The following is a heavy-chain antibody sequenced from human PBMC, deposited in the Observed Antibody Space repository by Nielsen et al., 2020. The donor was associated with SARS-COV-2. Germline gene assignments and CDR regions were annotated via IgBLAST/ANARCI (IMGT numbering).Heavy chain of an antibody. Sequence: SETLSLTCAVYGGSFSGYSWSWIRQPPGKGLEWIGYIYHSGSTYYNPSLKSRVTISVDRSKNQFSLKLSSVTAADTAVYYCARADYYGSGSYPKAFDIWGQGTMVTVSS. CDR2: IYHSGST. J-gene: IGHJ3*02. CDR1: GGSFSGYS. CDR3: ARADYYGSGSYPKAFDI. V-gene: IGHV4-30-2*01. D-gene: IGHD3-10*01.